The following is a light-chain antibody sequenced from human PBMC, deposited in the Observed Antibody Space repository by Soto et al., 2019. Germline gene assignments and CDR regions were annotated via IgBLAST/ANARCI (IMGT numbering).Light chain of an antibody. V-gene: IGKV3-20*01. Sequence: EIVLTQSPGTLSLSPGERATLSCRASQSVTSSYLAWYQQKPGQAPRLLISGASNRATGIPDRFSGSESGTDFTLTISRLEPEDFAVYYCQQYGSSRPLTFGGGTKVEIK. CDR2: GAS. CDR3: QQYGSSRPLT. J-gene: IGKJ4*01. CDR1: QSVTSSY.